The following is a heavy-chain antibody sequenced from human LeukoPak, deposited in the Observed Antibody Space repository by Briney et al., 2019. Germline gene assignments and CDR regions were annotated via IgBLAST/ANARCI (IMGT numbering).Heavy chain of an antibody. CDR3: AGSLGYCTSNVCYLKY. Sequence: ASVKVSCKASGYTFTGYYMHWVRQAPGQGLEWMGWINPNSGGTNYAQKFQGRVTMTRDTSISTAYMELSRLRSDDTAVYYCAGSLGYCTSNVCYLKYWGQGTLVTVSS. CDR2: INPNSGGT. D-gene: IGHD2-8*01. V-gene: IGHV1-2*02. CDR1: GYTFTGYY. J-gene: IGHJ4*02.